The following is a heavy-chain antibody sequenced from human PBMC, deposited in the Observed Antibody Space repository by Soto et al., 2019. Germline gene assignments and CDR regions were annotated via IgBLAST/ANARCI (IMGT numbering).Heavy chain of an antibody. Sequence: QAQLVQSGAEVKKPGASVKVSCKASGYSFTTYIISWVRQTAGQGLEWMGWIAAYNGNPNYPQNLQGRVTMTIDPXTSTAYMELTSLRSDDTAVYYCARIAAESDFAMDVWGQGTTVTVSS. V-gene: IGHV1-18*01. J-gene: IGHJ6*02. D-gene: IGHD6-25*01. CDR1: GYSFTTYI. CDR3: ARIAAESDFAMDV. CDR2: IAAYNGNP.